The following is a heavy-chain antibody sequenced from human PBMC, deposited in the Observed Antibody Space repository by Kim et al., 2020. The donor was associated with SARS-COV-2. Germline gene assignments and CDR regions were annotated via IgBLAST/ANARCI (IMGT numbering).Heavy chain of an antibody. D-gene: IGHD4-17*01. J-gene: IGHJ4*02. Sequence: SETLSLTCAVYGGSFSGYYWSWIRQPPGKGLEWIGEINHSGSTNYNPSLKSRVTISVDTSKNQFSLKLSSVTAADTAVYYCARASTVVTVDYWGQGTLVTVSS. CDR1: GGSFSGYY. CDR2: INHSGST. V-gene: IGHV4-34*01. CDR3: ARASTVVTVDY.